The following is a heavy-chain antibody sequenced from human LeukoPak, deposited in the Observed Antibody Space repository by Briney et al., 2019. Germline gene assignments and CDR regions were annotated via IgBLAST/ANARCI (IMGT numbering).Heavy chain of an antibody. Sequence: PGGSLRLSCAAAGFTFSSYAMHWVRQAPGKGLEWVAVISYDGSNKYYADSVKGRFTISRDNSKNTLYLQMNSLRAEDTAVYYCARDVYDSSGINGYYFDYWGQGTLVTVSS. CDR3: ARDVYDSSGINGYYFDY. CDR1: GFTFSSYA. V-gene: IGHV3-30*04. CDR2: ISYDGSNK. D-gene: IGHD3-22*01. J-gene: IGHJ4*02.